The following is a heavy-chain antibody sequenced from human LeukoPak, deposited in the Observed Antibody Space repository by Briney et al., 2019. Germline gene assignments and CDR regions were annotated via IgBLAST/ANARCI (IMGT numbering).Heavy chain of an antibody. CDR3: ASRRGIAARPGWFDP. Sequence: SETLSLTCTVSGGSISSYYWSWIRQPPGKGLGWIGYIYTSGSTNYNPSLKSRVTISVDTSKNQFSLKLSSVTAADTAVYYCASRRGIAARPGWFDPWGQGTLVTVSS. CDR2: IYTSGST. V-gene: IGHV4-4*09. J-gene: IGHJ5*02. CDR1: GGSISSYY. D-gene: IGHD6-6*01.